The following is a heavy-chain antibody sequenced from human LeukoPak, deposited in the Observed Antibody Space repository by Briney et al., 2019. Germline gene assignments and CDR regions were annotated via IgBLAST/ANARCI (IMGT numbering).Heavy chain of an antibody. V-gene: IGHV4-4*07. CDR2: IYTSGSP. CDR1: GGSISSYY. J-gene: IGHJ4*02. CDR3: ARDGSTSGWYSPFDY. D-gene: IGHD6-19*01. Sequence: SETLSLTCTVSGGSISSYYWSWIRQPAGKGLEWIGRIYTSGSPNYNPSLKSRVTMSVDTSKDQFSLKLSSVTAADTAVYYCARDGSTSGWYSPFDYWGQGTLVTVSS.